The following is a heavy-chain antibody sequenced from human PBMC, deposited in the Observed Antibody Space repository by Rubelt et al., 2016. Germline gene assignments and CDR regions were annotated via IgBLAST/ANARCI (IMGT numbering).Heavy chain of an antibody. D-gene: IGHD6-6*01. V-gene: IGHV1-18*01. CDR2: ISAYNGNT. J-gene: IGHJ4*02. CDR3: ARGGIYSSSSMSDY. CDR1: GYTFTSYA. Sequence: QVQLVQSGSELKKPGASVKVSCKASGYTFTSYAMNWVRQAPGQGLEWMGWISAYNGNTNYAQELQVRGTMTTDTSTSTAYMELRSLRSDDTAVYYCARGGIYSSSSMSDYWGQGTLVTVSS.